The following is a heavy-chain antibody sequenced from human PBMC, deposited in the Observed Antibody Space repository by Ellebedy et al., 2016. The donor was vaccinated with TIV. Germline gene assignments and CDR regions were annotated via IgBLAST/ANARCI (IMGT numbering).Heavy chain of an antibody. CDR3: ARGHWGGKGY. V-gene: IGHV3-74*01. CDR1: GFTFTSYW. Sequence: GESLKISCAASGFTFTSYWMHWVRQAPGKELVWVSRIKGDGSSAGYADSVKGRFTISRDNAKNSLYLQMNSLGVEDTAVYYCARGHWGGKGYWGQGTLVTVSS. CDR2: IKGDGSSA. J-gene: IGHJ4*02. D-gene: IGHD4-23*01.